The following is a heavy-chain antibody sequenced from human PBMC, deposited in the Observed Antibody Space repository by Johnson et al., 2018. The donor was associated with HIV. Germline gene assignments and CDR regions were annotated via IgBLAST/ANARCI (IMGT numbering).Heavy chain of an antibody. V-gene: IGHV3-73*01. CDR2: ISSKPYSSAT. J-gene: IGHJ3*02. D-gene: IGHD2-8*01. CDR1: GFTFSSYW. CDR3: ARSVNAGRPFDI. Sequence: VQLVESGGGLVQPGASLRLSCAASGFTFSSYWMSWVRQAPEKGLEWVGRISSKPYSSATAYAASVTASFTVSRDHSENTLYLQMNSLIPEDTAVYFCARSVNAGRPFDIWGQGTTVTVSS.